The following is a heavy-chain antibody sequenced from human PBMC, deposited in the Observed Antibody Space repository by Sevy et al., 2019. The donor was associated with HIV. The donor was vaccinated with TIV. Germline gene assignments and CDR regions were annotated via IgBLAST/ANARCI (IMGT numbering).Heavy chain of an antibody. D-gene: IGHD5-12*01. CDR2: INWNGGST. CDR1: GFTFDDYG. V-gene: IGHV3-20*04. J-gene: IGHJ4*02. Sequence: GGSLRLSCAASGFTFDDYGMSWVRQAPGKGLEWVSGINWNGGSTGYADSVKGRFTISRDNAKNSLYLQMNSLRAEDTALYYCAREGLDGYNFYYFDYWGQGTLVTVSS. CDR3: AREGLDGYNFYYFDY.